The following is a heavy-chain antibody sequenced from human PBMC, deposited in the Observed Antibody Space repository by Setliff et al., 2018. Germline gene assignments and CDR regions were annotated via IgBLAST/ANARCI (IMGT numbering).Heavy chain of an antibody. CDR2: INHSGST. CDR1: GGSFSGYS. CDR3: ARDNTIVGATDY. Sequence: ETLSLTCAVYGGSFSGYSWTWIRQPPGKGLEWIGDINHSGSTNYSPSLKSRVTISVDTSKNQFSLKLTSVTAADTAVYYCARDNTIVGATDYWGQGALVTVSS. J-gene: IGHJ4*02. V-gene: IGHV4-34*01. D-gene: IGHD1-26*01.